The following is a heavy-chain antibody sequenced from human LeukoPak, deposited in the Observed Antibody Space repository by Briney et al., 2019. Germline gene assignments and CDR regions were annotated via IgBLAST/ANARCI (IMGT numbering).Heavy chain of an antibody. J-gene: IGHJ3*02. D-gene: IGHD2-21*02. CDR2: INHSGST. CDR3: ASSGRVVPASRASFDI. Sequence: PSETLSLTCAVYGGSFSGYYWSWIRQPPGKGLEWIGEINHSGSTNYNPSLKSRVTISVDTSKNQFSLKLSSVTAADTAVYYCASSGRVVPASRASFDIWGQGKMVTVSS. V-gene: IGHV4-34*01. CDR1: GGSFSGYY.